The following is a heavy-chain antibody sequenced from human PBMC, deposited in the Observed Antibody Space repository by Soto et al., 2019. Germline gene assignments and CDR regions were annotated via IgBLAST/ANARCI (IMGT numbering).Heavy chain of an antibody. CDR2: IYHSGST. J-gene: IGHJ4*02. CDR1: GYSISSGYY. CDR3: ARNVDTAMADDY. V-gene: IGHV4-38-2*01. Sequence: SETLSLTCAVSGYSISSGYYWGWIRQPPGKGLEWIGSIYHSGSTYYNPSLKSRVTISVDTSKNQFSLKMSSVTAADTAVYYCARNVDTAMADDYWGQGTLVTVSS. D-gene: IGHD5-18*01.